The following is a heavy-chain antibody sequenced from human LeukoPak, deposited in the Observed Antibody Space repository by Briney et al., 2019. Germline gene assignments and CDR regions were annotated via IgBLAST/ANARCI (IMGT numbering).Heavy chain of an antibody. CDR3: ARDTGLGIQLWFYFDY. D-gene: IGHD5-18*01. V-gene: IGHV4-34*01. Sequence: SETLSLTCAVYGGSFSGYYWSWIRQPPGKGLEWIGEINHSGSTNYNPSLKSRVTISVDTSKNQFSLKLSSVTAADTAVYYCARDTGLGIQLWFYFDYWGQGTLVTVSS. J-gene: IGHJ4*02. CDR2: INHSGST. CDR1: GGSFSGYY.